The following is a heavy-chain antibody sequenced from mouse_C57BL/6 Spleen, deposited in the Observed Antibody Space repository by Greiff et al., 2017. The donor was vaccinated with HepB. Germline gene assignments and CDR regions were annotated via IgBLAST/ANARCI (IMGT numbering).Heavy chain of an antibody. CDR2: IYPSDSET. Sequence: QVQLQQPGAELVRPGSSVKLSCKASGYTFTSYWMDWVKQRPGQGLEWIGNIYPSDSETHYNQKFKDKATLTVDKSSSTAYMQLSSLTSEDSAVYYCARGGNYGSSYGFAYWGQGSLVTVSA. D-gene: IGHD1-1*01. V-gene: IGHV1-61*01. CDR3: ARGGNYGSSYGFAY. J-gene: IGHJ3*01. CDR1: GYTFTSYW.